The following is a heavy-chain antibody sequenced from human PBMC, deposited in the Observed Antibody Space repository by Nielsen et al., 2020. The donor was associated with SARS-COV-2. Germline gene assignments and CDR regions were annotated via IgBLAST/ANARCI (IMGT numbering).Heavy chain of an antibody. CDR1: GFTFNIYA. J-gene: IGHJ3*01. V-gene: IGHV3-23*01. CDR3: AKDGVVRGDALDL. CDR2: VSASGGST. Sequence: GESLKISCAASGFTFNIYAMAWVRRAPGRGLQWVTGVSASGGSTYYTDSVKGRFGISRDNSKNTLFLQMHSLRVEDTALYYCAKDGVVRGDALDLWGQGTVVTVSS. D-gene: IGHD3-10*01.